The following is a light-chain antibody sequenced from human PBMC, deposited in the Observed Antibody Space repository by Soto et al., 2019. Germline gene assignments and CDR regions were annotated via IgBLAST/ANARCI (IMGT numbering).Light chain of an antibody. J-gene: IGLJ2*01. CDR3: QSYDSSVSKVV. CDR2: GNS. CDR1: SSNIGAGYD. V-gene: IGLV1-40*01. Sequence: QSVLTQPPSVSGAPGQRVTISCTGSSSNIGAGYDVHWYQQLPGTAPKLLIYGNSNRPSGVPDRFSGSKSGTSASLAITGLQAEDEADYYCQSYDSSVSKVVFGGGTKPPS.